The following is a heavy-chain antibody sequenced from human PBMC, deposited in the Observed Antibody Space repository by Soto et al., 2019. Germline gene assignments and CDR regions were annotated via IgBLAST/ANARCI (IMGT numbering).Heavy chain of an antibody. V-gene: IGHV1-18*01. Sequence: QVQLVQSGAEVKKPGASVKVSCKTSGYTFLSYGITWVRQAPGQGLEWMGWISAYNGNTNYAQKFQGRVTMTTDTSTSTANMELRTLRSDDTAMYYCAREWELHRANFDYWGQGTLVTVSS. J-gene: IGHJ4*02. CDR3: AREWELHRANFDY. CDR2: ISAYNGNT. D-gene: IGHD1-26*01. CDR1: GYTFLSYG.